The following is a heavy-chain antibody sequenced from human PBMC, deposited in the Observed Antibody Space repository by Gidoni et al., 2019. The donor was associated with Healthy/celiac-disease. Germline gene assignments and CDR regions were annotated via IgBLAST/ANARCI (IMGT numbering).Heavy chain of an antibody. CDR1: GGSISSGGYS. J-gene: IGHJ4*02. CDR2: IYHSGST. V-gene: IGHV4-30-2*01. D-gene: IGHD4-17*01. CDR3: ARGNYGDYLDY. Sequence: QLQLQESGAGLVKPSQTLSLTCAVAGGSISSGGYSWSWIRQPPGKGLAWIGYIYHSGSTYYNPSLKSRVTISVARSKNQFSLKLSSVTAADTAVYYCARGNYGDYLDYWGQGTLVTVSS.